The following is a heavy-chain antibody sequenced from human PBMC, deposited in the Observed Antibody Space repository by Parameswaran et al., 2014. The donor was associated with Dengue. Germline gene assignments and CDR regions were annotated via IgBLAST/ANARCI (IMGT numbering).Heavy chain of an antibody. J-gene: IGHJ3*02. D-gene: IGHD3-10*01. Sequence: VRQMPGKAWSGWGRLILMTLTPTTARPSQGHVTISGDKSITTAYLQWSSLKASDTAMYYCARRGVWFGKLLWHAFDIWGQGTMVTVSS. CDR3: ARRGVWFGKLLWHAFDI. CDR2: LILMTLTP. V-gene: IGHV5-10-1*01.